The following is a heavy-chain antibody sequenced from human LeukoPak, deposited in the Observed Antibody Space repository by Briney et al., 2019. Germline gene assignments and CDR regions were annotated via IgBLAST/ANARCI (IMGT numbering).Heavy chain of an antibody. J-gene: IGHJ6*02. Sequence: PGGSLRLSCAASGFTFSSYWMSWVRQAPGKGLEWVANIKQDGSGKYYVDSVKGRFTISRDNAKNSLYLQMNSLRAEDTAVYYCARDTGPYYYYYGMDVWGQGTTVTVSS. V-gene: IGHV3-7*01. CDR3: ARDTGPYYYYYGMDV. CDR1: GFTFSSYW. CDR2: IKQDGSGK. D-gene: IGHD4-11*01.